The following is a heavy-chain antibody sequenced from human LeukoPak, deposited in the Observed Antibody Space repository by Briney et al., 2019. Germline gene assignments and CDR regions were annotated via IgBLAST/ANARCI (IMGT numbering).Heavy chain of an antibody. Sequence: GGSLRLSCAASGFTFSSCAMSWVRQAPGKGLEWVSGISGSGTNTYYADSVKGRFTISRDNSKNTLYLQMNSLRAEDTAVYYCAKARGIRYYYGMDVWGQGTTVTVSS. V-gene: IGHV3-23*01. CDR1: GFTFSSCA. J-gene: IGHJ6*02. D-gene: IGHD1-26*01. CDR3: AKARGIRYYYGMDV. CDR2: ISGSGTNT.